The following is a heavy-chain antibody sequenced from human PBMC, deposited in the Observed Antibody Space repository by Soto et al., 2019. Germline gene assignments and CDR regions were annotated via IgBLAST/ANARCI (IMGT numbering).Heavy chain of an antibody. D-gene: IGHD1-26*01. J-gene: IGHJ5*02. CDR1: GFTVSSNY. Sequence: EVQLVESGGGLIQPGGSLRLSCAASGFTVSSNYMSWVRQAPGKGLEWVSVTYSGGSTYYADSVKGRFTISRDNSKNTLYLQMNSLRAEDTAVYYCARVAVGRELRYNWFDPWGQGTLVTVSS. V-gene: IGHV3-53*01. CDR2: TYSGGST. CDR3: ARVAVGRELRYNWFDP.